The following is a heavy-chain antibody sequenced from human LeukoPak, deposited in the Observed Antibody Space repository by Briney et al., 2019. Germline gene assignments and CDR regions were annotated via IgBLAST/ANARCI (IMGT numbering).Heavy chain of an antibody. D-gene: IGHD6-6*01. CDR2: ITDSGDNT. Sequence: GGSLRLSCAASGFTFSTYAMSWVRQAPGKGLEWVSSITDSGDNTYYADSVKGRFTISRDNSKNTLYLQVDCLRPEDTAIYYCATYSRSLFRHFDYWGQGTLVTVSS. CDR1: GFTFSTYA. J-gene: IGHJ4*02. CDR3: ATYSRSLFRHFDY. V-gene: IGHV3-23*01.